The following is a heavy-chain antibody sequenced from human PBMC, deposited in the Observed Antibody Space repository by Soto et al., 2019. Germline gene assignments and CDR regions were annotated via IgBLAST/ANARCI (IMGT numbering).Heavy chain of an antibody. V-gene: IGHV5-51*01. D-gene: IGHD6-25*01. CDR1: GYRFTRSW. CDR2: IYPGDSDT. Sequence: GESVKIACTAYGYRFTRSWIGWVLQIPGKGLEWMGIIYPGDSDTRYSPSFQGQVTISADKSISTAYLQWSSLKASDTAMYYCASPANGYNLQVWGHGTLVTVFS. CDR3: ASPANGYNLQV. J-gene: IGHJ4*01.